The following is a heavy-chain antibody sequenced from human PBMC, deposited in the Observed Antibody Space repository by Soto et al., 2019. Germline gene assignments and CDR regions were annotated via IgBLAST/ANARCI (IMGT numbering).Heavy chain of an antibody. J-gene: IGHJ6*02. Sequence: ASVKVSCKASGYTFTSYGISWVRQAPGQGLEWMGWISAYNGNTNYAQKLQGRVTMTTDTSTSTAYMELRSLRSDDTAVYYCAREPIIGYSGYGMDVWGQGTTVTVSS. CDR3: AREPIIGYSGYGMDV. D-gene: IGHD5-12*01. CDR1: GYTFTSYG. V-gene: IGHV1-18*01. CDR2: ISAYNGNT.